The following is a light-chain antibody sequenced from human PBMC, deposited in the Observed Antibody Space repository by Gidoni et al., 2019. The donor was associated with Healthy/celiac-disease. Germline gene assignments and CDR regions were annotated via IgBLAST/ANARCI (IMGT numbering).Light chain of an antibody. CDR3: QSADSSGTYWPYWV. CDR1: ALPKQY. Sequence: SYELTQPPSVSVSPGQTARITCSGDALPKQYAYWYQQKPGQAPVLVIYKDSERPSGIPERFSGSSSGTTVTLTISGVQAEDEADYYCQSADSSGTYWPYWVFGGGTKLTVL. J-gene: IGLJ3*02. V-gene: IGLV3-25*03. CDR2: KDS.